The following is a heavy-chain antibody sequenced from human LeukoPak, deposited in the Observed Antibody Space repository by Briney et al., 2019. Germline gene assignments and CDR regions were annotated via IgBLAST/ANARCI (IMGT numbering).Heavy chain of an antibody. CDR1: GGTFSSYA. Sequence: ASVKVSCKASGGTFSSYAISWVRQAPGQGLEWMGGIIPIFGTANYAQKFQGGVTITTDESTSTAYMELSSLRSEDTAVYYCARDESSWFDPWGQGTLVTVSS. CDR2: IIPIFGTA. V-gene: IGHV1-69*05. J-gene: IGHJ5*02. CDR3: ARDESSWFDP.